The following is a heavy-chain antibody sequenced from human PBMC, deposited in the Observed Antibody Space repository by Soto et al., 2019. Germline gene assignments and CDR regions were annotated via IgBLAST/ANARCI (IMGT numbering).Heavy chain of an antibody. V-gene: IGHV1-46*01. J-gene: IGHJ6*02. CDR1: GYSFTSHY. D-gene: IGHD3-22*01. CDR3: ATDYYDSSGYGMDV. Sequence: GASVKVSCKAIGYSFTSHYMHWVRQAPGQGLEWMGTIFPGGVNIAYAQKFKGKVTMTKDTSTNTVYLELHSLKSEDTAVYYCATDYYDSSGYGMDVWGQGTTVTAP. CDR2: IFPGGVNI.